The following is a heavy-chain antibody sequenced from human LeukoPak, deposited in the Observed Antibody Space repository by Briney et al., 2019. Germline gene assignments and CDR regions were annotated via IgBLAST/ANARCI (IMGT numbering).Heavy chain of an antibody. Sequence: SETLSLTCTVSGGSISSYYWSWIRQPPGKGLEWIGYIYYSGSTNYNPSLKSRVTISVDTSKNQFSLKLSSVTAADTAVYYCARPPGIDAFDIWGQGTMVTVSS. D-gene: IGHD3-10*01. J-gene: IGHJ3*02. V-gene: IGHV4-59*08. CDR2: IYYSGST. CDR3: ARPPGIDAFDI. CDR1: GGSISSYY.